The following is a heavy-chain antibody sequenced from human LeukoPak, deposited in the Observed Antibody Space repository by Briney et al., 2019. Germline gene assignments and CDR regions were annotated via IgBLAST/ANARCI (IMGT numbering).Heavy chain of an antibody. Sequence: PGGTLRLSCAASGFTFSSHGMSWVRQAPGKGLVWVSRINSDGSSTSYADSVKGRFTISRDNAKNTLYLQMNSLRAEDTAVYYCARDSRQQWLVRGGLDYWGQGTLVTVSS. CDR1: GFTFSSHG. CDR3: ARDSRQQWLVRGGLDY. CDR2: INSDGSST. V-gene: IGHV3-74*01. D-gene: IGHD6-19*01. J-gene: IGHJ4*02.